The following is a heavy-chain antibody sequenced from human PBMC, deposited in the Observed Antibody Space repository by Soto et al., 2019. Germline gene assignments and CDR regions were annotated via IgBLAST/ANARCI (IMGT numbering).Heavy chain of an antibody. D-gene: IGHD3-9*01. CDR3: ARTVLGPDLLADSFVDYYYYMDV. J-gene: IGHJ6*03. V-gene: IGHV4-39*07. CDR1: DASITSASYF. CDR2: VYYTGST. Sequence: SETLSLTCTVSDASITSASYFWDWIRQPPGKGLEWIGYVYYTGSTSYNPSLKRRVTFSADSSRGQFSLRLNSVTAADTAVYYCARTVLGPDLLADSFVDYYYYMDVWGQGTTVTVSS.